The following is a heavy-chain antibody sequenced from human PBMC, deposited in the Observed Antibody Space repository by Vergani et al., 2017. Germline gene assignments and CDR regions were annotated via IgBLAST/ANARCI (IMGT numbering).Heavy chain of an antibody. CDR2: IYPADSDT. J-gene: IGHJ4*02. Sequence: EVELVQSGPEMRKPGESLKISCKGSEYSFGNYLIGWVRQMPGKGLEWMGIIYPADSDTRYSPSFQVQVTISADKSISTAFLQWDSLKASDTALYCCARHTTYTDSWGQGTLVTVSS. D-gene: IGHD1-1*01. CDR3: ARHTTYTDS. V-gene: IGHV5-51*01. CDR1: EYSFGNYL.